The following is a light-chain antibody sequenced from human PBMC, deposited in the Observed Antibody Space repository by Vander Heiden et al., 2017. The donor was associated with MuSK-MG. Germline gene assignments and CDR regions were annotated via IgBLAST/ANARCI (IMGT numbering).Light chain of an antibody. CDR2: GAS. V-gene: IGKV3-20*01. Sequence: IVLTLSPGTLSLSPGERSTLSCRASQSVSSSYLAWYQQKPGQAPRLLIYGASSRATGIPDRFSGSGSGTDFTLTISRLEPEDFAVYYCQQDGSSPMTFGKGTKVEIK. J-gene: IGKJ1*01. CDR3: QQDGSSPMT. CDR1: QSVSSSY.